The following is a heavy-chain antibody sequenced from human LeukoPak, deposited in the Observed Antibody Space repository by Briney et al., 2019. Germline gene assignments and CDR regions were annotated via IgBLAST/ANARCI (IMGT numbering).Heavy chain of an antibody. CDR3: ARGGQILEVITATFDY. CDR1: GYTFTVYY. J-gene: IGHJ4*02. CDR2: INTNNGGT. V-gene: IGHV1-2*02. Sequence: VSVKVSCKASGYTFTVYYLHWVRQAPGQGPEWMGWINTNNGGTNYAQRFQGRVTMTRDTSISTAYMELSSLRSDDTAVYYCARGGQILEVITATFDYWGQGTLVTVSS. D-gene: IGHD1-20*01.